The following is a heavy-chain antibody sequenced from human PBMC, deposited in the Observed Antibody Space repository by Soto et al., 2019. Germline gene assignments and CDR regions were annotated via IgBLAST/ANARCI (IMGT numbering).Heavy chain of an antibody. J-gene: IGHJ4*02. CDR2: ISAYNGNT. CDR1: GYSFTSYG. Sequence: ASVKVSCKASGYSFTSYGINWVRQAPGQGLEWMGWISAYNGNTNYARKLQDKVTLTTDTSTSTAYMELRSLTSDDTAVYYCARAPGSYSGSHLVWGQGTQVTVSS. D-gene: IGHD1-26*01. V-gene: IGHV1-18*01. CDR3: ARAPGSYSGSHLV.